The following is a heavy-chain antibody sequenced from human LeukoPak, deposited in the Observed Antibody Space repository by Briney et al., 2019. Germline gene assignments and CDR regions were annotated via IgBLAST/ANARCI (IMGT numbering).Heavy chain of an antibody. CDR1: GYTFTGYY. V-gene: IGHV1-2*02. D-gene: IGHD5-18*01. J-gene: IGHJ6*03. CDR3: ASDFGYSYGYEPLYYMDV. CDR2: INPNSGGT. Sequence: ASVKVSCKASGYTFTGYYMHWVRQAPGQGLEWMGWINPNSGGTKYAQKFQGRVTMTRDTSISPTYMVLSNLRSDDTAVYYCASDFGYSYGYEPLYYMDVWGKGTTVTVSS.